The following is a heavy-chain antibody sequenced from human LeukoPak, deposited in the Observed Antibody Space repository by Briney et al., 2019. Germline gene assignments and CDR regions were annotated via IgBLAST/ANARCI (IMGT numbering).Heavy chain of an antibody. CDR2: INPNSGGT. Sequence: ASVKVSCKASGYTFTGYYMHWVRQAPGQGLEWMGWINPNSGGTNYAQKFQGRVTMTRDTSISKAYMELSRLSYDDTAVYYCPRELVSHYYDSSGYYDDYWGQGTLVTVSS. V-gene: IGHV1-2*02. D-gene: IGHD3-22*01. CDR3: PRELVSHYYDSSGYYDDY. CDR1: GYTFTGYY. J-gene: IGHJ4*02.